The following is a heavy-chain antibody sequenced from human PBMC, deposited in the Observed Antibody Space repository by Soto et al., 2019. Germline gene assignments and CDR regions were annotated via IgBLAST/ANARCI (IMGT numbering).Heavy chain of an antibody. CDR3: ARSHYDSSGYYYEAYYFDY. CDR1: GGSISSYY. V-gene: IGHV4-59*01. J-gene: IGHJ4*02. CDR2: IYYSGST. Sequence: SETLSLTCPVSGGSISSYYWSWIRQPPGKGLEWIGYIYYSGSTNYNPSLKSRVTISVDTFKNQFSLKLSSVTAADTAVYYCARSHYDSSGYYYEAYYFDYWGQGTLVTVSS. D-gene: IGHD3-22*01.